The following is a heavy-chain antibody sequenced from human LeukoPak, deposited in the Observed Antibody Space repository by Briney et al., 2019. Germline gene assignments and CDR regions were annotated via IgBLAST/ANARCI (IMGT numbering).Heavy chain of an antibody. D-gene: IGHD3-16*01. CDR3: ARDRWGSNWFDP. V-gene: IGHV3-30*02. CDR2: IRYDGSDK. J-gene: IGHJ5*02. Sequence: GGSLRLSCAASGFSFSSYWMSWVRQPPGKGLEWVAFIRYDGSDKFYADSVKGRFTISRDHSKNTLYLQMNSLRAEDTAVYYCARDRWGSNWFDPWGQGTLVTVSS. CDR1: GFSFSSYW.